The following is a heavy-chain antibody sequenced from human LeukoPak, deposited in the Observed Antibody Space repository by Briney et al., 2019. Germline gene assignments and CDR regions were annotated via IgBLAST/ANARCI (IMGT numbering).Heavy chain of an antibody. CDR3: ARLVPPHYYYDSSGYEGLTDY. CDR1: GGSISSSSYY. V-gene: IGHV4-39*01. D-gene: IGHD3-22*01. J-gene: IGHJ4*02. Sequence: SETLSLTCTVSGGSISSSSYYWGWIRQPPGKGLEWIGSIYYSGSTYYNPSLKSRVTISVDTSKNQFSLKLSSVTAADTAVYYCARLVPPHYYYDSSGYEGLTDYWGQGTLVTVSS. CDR2: IYYSGST.